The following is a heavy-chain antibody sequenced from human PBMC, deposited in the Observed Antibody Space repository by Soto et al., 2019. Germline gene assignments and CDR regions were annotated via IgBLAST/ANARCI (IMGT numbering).Heavy chain of an antibody. CDR1: GGSISSGDYY. CDR2: IYYSGST. CDR3: ASGYSYGYPGIAARPSHPPPLDY. V-gene: IGHV4-30-4*01. J-gene: IGHJ4*02. Sequence: QVQLQESGPGLVKPSQTLSLTCTVSGGSISSGDYYWSWIRQPPGKGLEWIGYIYYSGSTYYNPSLKRRVTISVDTSKNQFSLKLSSVTAADTAVYYCASGYSYGYPGIAARPSHPPPLDYWGQGTLVTVSS. D-gene: IGHD5-18*01.